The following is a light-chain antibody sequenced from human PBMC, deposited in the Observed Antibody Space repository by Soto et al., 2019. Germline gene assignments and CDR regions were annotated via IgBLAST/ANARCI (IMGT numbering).Light chain of an antibody. V-gene: IGLV2-14*01. CDR3: SSYTSSSTVV. CDR1: SSDVGGYND. Sequence: QSALTQPASVSGSPGQSITISCTGTSSDVGGYNDVSWYQQHPGKAPRLMIYDVSNRPSGVSDRFSGSKSGNTASLTISGLQAEDEADYYCSSYTSSSTVVFGGGTKLTVL. CDR2: DVS. J-gene: IGLJ2*01.